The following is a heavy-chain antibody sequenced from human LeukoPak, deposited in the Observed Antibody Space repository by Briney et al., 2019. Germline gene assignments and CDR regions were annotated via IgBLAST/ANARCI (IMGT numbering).Heavy chain of an antibody. CDR3: ARFGLRARAMVTD. Sequence: KPAEPLSLPCTVSGGSISSGGYYWSWIRQHPGKGREWMGSIYHSGSTYYNPSLKSRVTISVDTSKNQFSLKLSSVTAADTAVYYCARFGLRARAMVTDWGQGTLVTVSS. CDR1: GGSISSGGYY. D-gene: IGHD5-18*01. CDR2: IYHSGST. J-gene: IGHJ4*02. V-gene: IGHV4-39*07.